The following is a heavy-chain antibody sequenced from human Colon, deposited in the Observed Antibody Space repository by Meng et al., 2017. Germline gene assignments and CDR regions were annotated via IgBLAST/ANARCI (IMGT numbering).Heavy chain of an antibody. D-gene: IGHD1-20*01. CDR3: ARGRFLTGFDA. CDR1: GFTFSTYR. J-gene: IGHJ5*02. CDR2: INEDGSET. Sequence: EGSLRLSCAVSGFTFSTYRMAWVRQAPGKGLEWVASINEDGSETYHVDSVKGRFTISRDNARNSLYLQMDSLRVEDTAVYYCARGRFLTGFDAWGQGTLVTVSS. V-gene: IGHV3-7*01.